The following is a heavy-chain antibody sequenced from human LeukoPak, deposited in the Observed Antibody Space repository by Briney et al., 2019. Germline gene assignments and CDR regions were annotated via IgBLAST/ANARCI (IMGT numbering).Heavy chain of an antibody. CDR3: ARSSDYGDYD. D-gene: IGHD4-17*01. J-gene: IGHJ4*02. Sequence: SQTLSLICTVSGGSVNSGGYYWTWIRQHPGKGLEWLGYIYYSGRTYYNPSLKSRITISLDTSKNQFSLNLTSVSAADTAFYFCARSSDYGDYDWGQGTLITVSS. V-gene: IGHV4-31*03. CDR2: IYYSGRT. CDR1: GGSVNSGGYY.